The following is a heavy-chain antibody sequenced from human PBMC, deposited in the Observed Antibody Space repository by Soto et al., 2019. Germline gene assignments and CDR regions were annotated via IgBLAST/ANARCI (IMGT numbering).Heavy chain of an antibody. V-gene: IGHV4-4*07. Sequence: SETLSLTCVVSGGSITSYHWSWIRQFPGKGLEWIAYTTDGTNYNPSLKSRVTMSIDTSNNQFSLKLSSLTAADTAVYYCARALSSAAGLYFDFWGQGTLVTVSS. D-gene: IGHD6-13*01. CDR1: GGSITSYH. CDR2: YTTDGT. J-gene: IGHJ4*02. CDR3: ARALSSAAGLYFDF.